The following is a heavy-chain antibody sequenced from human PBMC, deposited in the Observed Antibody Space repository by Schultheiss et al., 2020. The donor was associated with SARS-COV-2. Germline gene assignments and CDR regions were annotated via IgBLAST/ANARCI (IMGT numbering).Heavy chain of an antibody. D-gene: IGHD3-3*01. CDR1: GYTFSDYY. V-gene: IGHV1-2*06. J-gene: IGHJ4*02. CDR2: INPKTGDT. CDR3: AISYYDFWSGPPVGGYFDY. Sequence: ASVKVSCKASGYTFSDYYIHWVRQAPGQGLEWMGRINPKTGDTHYAQKFQDRVTLTRDTSITTVYMELSRLKSDDTAVYYCAISYYDFWSGPPVGGYFDYWGQGTLVTVSS.